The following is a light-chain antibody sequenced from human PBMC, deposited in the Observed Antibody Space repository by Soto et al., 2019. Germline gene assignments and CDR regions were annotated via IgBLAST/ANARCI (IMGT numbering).Light chain of an antibody. CDR1: SSNIGAGYD. CDR2: GHT. V-gene: IGLV1-40*01. J-gene: IGLJ1*01. CDR3: HSQRSSGTRV. Sequence: QSVLTQPPSVSGALGQRVTISCTGGSSNIGAGYDVHWYQQLPGTAPKLLIYGHTNRPSGVPDRFSGSRSGTSASLAISGLQAEDEADYYCHSQRSSGTRVFGTGTKATVL.